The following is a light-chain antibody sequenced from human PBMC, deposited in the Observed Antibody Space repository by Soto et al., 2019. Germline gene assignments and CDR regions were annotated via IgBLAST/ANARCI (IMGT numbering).Light chain of an antibody. CDR3: QQYGSSPWT. CDR2: GAS. Sequence: ETVLTQSPGTLSLSPGERATLSCRASQTIRSNYLAWYRQTPGQAPRLLIYGASNRATGIADRFSGSGSGKDFTLIISRLEPEDFALYYCQQYGSSPWTFGQGIKVEIK. CDR1: QTIRSNY. V-gene: IGKV3-20*01. J-gene: IGKJ1*01.